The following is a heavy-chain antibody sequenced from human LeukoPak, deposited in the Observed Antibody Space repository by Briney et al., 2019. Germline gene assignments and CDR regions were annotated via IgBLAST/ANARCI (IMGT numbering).Heavy chain of an antibody. D-gene: IGHD3-9*01. J-gene: IGHJ4*02. V-gene: IGHV1-2*02. CDR2: INPNSGGT. CDR1: GYTFTGYY. Sequence: ASVKVSCKASGYTFTGYYMHWVRQAPGQGLEWMGWINPNSGGTNYAQKFQGRVTMTRGTSISTAYMELSRLRPDDTAVYYCARELRYFDWLLYGGDYWGQGTLVTVSS. CDR3: ARELRYFDWLLYGGDY.